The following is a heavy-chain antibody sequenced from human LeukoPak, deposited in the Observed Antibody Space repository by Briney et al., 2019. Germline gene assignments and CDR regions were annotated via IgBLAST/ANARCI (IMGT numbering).Heavy chain of an antibody. D-gene: IGHD5-18*01. CDR2: IYYSKNT. J-gene: IGHJ4*02. Sequence: SETLSLTCTVSGGSISSSSAYWGWIRQPPGKGLEWIGSIYYSKNTYYNPSLKSLVTISADTSKNQFSLTLGSVSATDTAVYYCVSPRGFSYGYFDYWGQGTVVTVS. V-gene: IGHV4-39*01. CDR3: VSPRGFSYGYFDY. CDR1: GGSISSSSAY.